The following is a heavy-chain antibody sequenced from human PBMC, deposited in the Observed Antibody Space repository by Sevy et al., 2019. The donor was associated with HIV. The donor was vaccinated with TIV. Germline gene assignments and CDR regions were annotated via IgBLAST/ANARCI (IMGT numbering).Heavy chain of an antibody. D-gene: IGHD3-10*01. CDR3: ARTGVVRGVLNYFDY. CDR1: GGSISSGDYY. Sequence: SETLSLTCTVSGGSISSGDYYWSWIRQPPGKGLEWIGYIYYSGSTYYNPSLKSRVTISVDTSKNQFSLKLSSVTAADTAVYYCARTGVVRGVLNYFDYWGQGTLVTVSS. V-gene: IGHV4-30-4*01. J-gene: IGHJ4*02. CDR2: IYYSGST.